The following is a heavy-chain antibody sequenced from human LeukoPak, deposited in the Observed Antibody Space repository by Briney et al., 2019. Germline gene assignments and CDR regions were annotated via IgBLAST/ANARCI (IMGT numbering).Heavy chain of an antibody. V-gene: IGHV4-59*08. CDR2: IYNDRNT. CDR1: SSSTSEKY. CDR3: AQTTGWPGFDF. Sequence: SETLSLTCSPSSSSTSEKYWSWIRQSPGRTLEWSGHIYNDRNTTYNPSLTSRVTISVDTSKNHFSLSLTSVTAADTAMYYCAQTTGWPGFDFWGPGALVTVSS. D-gene: IGHD6-19*01. J-gene: IGHJ4*02.